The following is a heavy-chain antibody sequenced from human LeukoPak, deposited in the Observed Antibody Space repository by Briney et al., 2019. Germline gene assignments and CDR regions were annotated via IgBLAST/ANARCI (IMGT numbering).Heavy chain of an antibody. CDR3: ARTPPSGSYPNYYYYYMDV. Sequence: PGGSLRLSGAASGFTFSSYGMHWVRQAPGKGLEWVAFIRYDGSNKYYADSVKGRFTISRDNAKNSLYLQMNSLRAEDTAVYYCARTPPSGSYPNYYYYYMDVWGKGTTVTVSS. CDR1: GFTFSSYG. V-gene: IGHV3-30*02. J-gene: IGHJ6*03. CDR2: IRYDGSNK. D-gene: IGHD1-26*01.